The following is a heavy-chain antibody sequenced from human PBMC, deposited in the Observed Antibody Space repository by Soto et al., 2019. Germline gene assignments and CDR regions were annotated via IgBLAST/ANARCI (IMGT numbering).Heavy chain of an antibody. J-gene: IGHJ4*02. V-gene: IGHV3-30*03. D-gene: IGHD3-16*01. Sequence: QVQLVESGGGVVQPGRSPRLSCAASGFTFSSYGMHWVRQAPGKGLEWVAVISYDGSNKYYADSVKGRFTISRDNSKNTLYLQMNSLRAEDTAVYYCAVLKGGGSAHVFDYWGQGTLVTVSS. CDR1: GFTFSSYG. CDR2: ISYDGSNK. CDR3: AVLKGGGSAHVFDY.